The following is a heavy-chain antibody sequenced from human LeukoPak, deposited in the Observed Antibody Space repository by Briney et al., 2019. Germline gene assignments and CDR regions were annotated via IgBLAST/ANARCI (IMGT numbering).Heavy chain of an antibody. CDR2: ISSSGSST. CDR3: VKEGVVTIHDAFHI. Sequence: GGSLRLSCAASGFTFSNYAMSWVRQAPGKGLEWVSGISSSGSSTFYADSVKGRFTISRDNSKNTLYLQMNGLRAEDTAVYYCVKEGVVTIHDAFHIWGQGTMVTVSS. CDR1: GFTFSNYA. J-gene: IGHJ3*02. D-gene: IGHD3-22*01. V-gene: IGHV3-23*01.